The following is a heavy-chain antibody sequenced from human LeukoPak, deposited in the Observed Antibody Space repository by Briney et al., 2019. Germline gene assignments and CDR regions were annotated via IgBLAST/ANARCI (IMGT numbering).Heavy chain of an antibody. J-gene: IGHJ4*02. CDR1: GGTFSSYA. V-gene: IGHV1-69*05. Sequence: ASVKVSCKASGGTFSSYAISWVRQAPGQGLEWMGRIIPIFGTANYAQKFQGRVTITTDESTSTAYMELSSLRSEDTAVYYCASHLYYDSSGYKYYFDYWGQGTPVTVSS. CDR3: ASHLYYDSSGYKYYFDY. D-gene: IGHD3-22*01. CDR2: IIPIFGTA.